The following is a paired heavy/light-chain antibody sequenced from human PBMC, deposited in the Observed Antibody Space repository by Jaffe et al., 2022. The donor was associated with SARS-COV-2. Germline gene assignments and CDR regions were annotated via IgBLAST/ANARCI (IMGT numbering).Light chain of an antibody. Sequence: QSVLTQPPSVSAAPGQKVTISCSGSSSNIGSNYVSWYQQLPGTAPKLLIYDNDERPSGIPDRFSGSKSGTSATLGITGLQTGDEADYYCGTWDSSLSAGVFGGGTKLTVL. CDR2: DND. CDR1: SSNIGSNY. J-gene: IGLJ2*01. CDR3: GTWDSSLSAGV. V-gene: IGLV1-51*01.
Heavy chain of an antibody. D-gene: IGHD5-12*01. Sequence: EVQLVESGGGLVQPGGSLRLSCAASGFSFSSYSMNWVRQAPGKGLEWVSYISSSSSMIYYADSVKGRFTISRDNAKNSLYLQMNSLRDEDTAVYYCARGGGGWYSGYTSCYFDCWGQGTLVTVSS. V-gene: IGHV3-48*02. J-gene: IGHJ4*02. CDR1: GFSFSSYS. CDR2: ISSSSSMI. CDR3: ARGGGGWYSGYTSCYFDC.